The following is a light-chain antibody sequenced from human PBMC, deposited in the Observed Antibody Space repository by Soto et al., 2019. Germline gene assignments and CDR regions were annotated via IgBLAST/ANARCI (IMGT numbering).Light chain of an antibody. CDR2: GTS. Sequence: EIVMTQSPATLSVSPGERATLSCRASQSVNINLAWYQQKPGQAPRLLIYGTSTRATGVPARFSGSGSGTEFTLTISNLQSEDFAVYYCQQYNSWLWTFGQGTKVEIK. V-gene: IGKV3-15*01. CDR1: QSVNIN. CDR3: QQYNSWLWT. J-gene: IGKJ1*01.